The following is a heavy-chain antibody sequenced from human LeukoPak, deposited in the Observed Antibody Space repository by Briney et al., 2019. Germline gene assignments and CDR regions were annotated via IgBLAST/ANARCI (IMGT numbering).Heavy chain of an antibody. J-gene: IGHJ4*02. Sequence: GGSLRLSCAASGFTLSSYSMHWARQAPGKGLVWVSRINSDGSSISYADSVKGRFTISRDNAKKTLYLQMNSLRVEDTAVYYCVRGVEDWGQGTLVTVSS. D-gene: IGHD1-1*01. CDR2: INSDGSSI. V-gene: IGHV3-74*01. CDR1: GFTLSSYS. CDR3: VRGVED.